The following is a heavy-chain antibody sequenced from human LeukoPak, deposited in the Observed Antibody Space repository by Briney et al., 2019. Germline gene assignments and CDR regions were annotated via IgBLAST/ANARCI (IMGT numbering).Heavy chain of an antibody. Sequence: GGSLRLSCAASGFTFSSYSMNWVRQAPGKGLEWVSSISSSSSYIYYADSVKGRFTISRDNSKNTLYLQMNSLRAEDTAVYYCAKDLKVNRPSDYDFWSGYFSYWGQGTLVTVSS. CDR3: AKDLKVNRPSDYDFWSGYFSY. D-gene: IGHD3-3*01. CDR1: GFTFSSYS. V-gene: IGHV3-21*04. J-gene: IGHJ4*02. CDR2: ISSSSSYI.